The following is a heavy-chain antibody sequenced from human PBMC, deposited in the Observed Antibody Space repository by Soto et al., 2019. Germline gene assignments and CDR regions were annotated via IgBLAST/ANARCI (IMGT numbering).Heavy chain of an antibody. J-gene: IGHJ4*02. D-gene: IGHD2-15*01. CDR1: GYTFTSYA. CDR2: INAGNGNT. CDR3: ATLPPRIVVVVLPIPS. Sequence: ASVKVSCKASGYTFTSYAMHWVRQAPGQRLEWMGWINAGNGNTKYSQKFQGRVTISLDKSNNQFSLNLKSVTAADTAVYYCATLPPRIVVVVLPIPSWGQGTLVTVSS. V-gene: IGHV1-3*01.